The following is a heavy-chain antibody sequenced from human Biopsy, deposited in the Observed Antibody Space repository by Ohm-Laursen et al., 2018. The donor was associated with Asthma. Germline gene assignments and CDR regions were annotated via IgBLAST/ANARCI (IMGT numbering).Heavy chain of an antibody. V-gene: IGHV3-30*18. CDR1: GFMFSSHA. J-gene: IGHJ4*02. Sequence: SLRLSCAASGFMFSSHAMHWVRQSPGKGLEWVAVISYDGNHKFYEDSVKGRFTISRDNSKNTLYLQMNSLRTEDTAVYYCAKRRGYSGHDNDYWGQGTLVIVSS. CDR2: ISYDGNHK. CDR3: AKRRGYSGHDNDY. D-gene: IGHD5-12*01.